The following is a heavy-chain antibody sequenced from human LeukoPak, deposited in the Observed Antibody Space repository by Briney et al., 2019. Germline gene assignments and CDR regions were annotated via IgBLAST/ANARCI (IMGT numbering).Heavy chain of an antibody. D-gene: IGHD6-6*01. V-gene: IGHV1-18*01. J-gene: IGHJ5*02. CDR1: GYTFTSYG. CDR2: ISAYNGNT. Sequence: ASVKVSCKASGYTFTSYGISWVRQAPGQGLEWRGWISAYNGNTNYAQKLQGRVTMTTDTSTSTAYMELRSLRSDDTAVYYCARTFLSIAARPWWFDPWGQGTLVTVSS. CDR3: ARTFLSIAARPWWFDP.